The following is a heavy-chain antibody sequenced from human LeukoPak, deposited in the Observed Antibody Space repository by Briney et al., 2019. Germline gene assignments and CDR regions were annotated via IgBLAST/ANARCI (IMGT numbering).Heavy chain of an antibody. CDR1: GFIFSNYW. V-gene: IGHV3-7*01. Sequence: PGGSLRLSCATSGFIFSNYWMSWVRQAPGKGLEWVANIKQDGSETYYVDSVKGRFTISRDDAKNSLYLQMNSLRAEDTAVYYCARDKSPTTVTTRQPQDYWGQGTLVTVSS. J-gene: IGHJ4*02. D-gene: IGHD4-17*01. CDR2: IKQDGSET. CDR3: ARDKSPTTVTTRQPQDY.